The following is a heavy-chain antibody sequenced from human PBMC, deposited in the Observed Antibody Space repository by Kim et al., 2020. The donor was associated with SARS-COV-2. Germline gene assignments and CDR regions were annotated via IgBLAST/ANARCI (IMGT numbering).Heavy chain of an antibody. CDR3: AKDAYGDYAHLDY. Sequence: YADSVKGRFTISRDNSKNTLYLQMNSLRAEDTAVYYCAKDAYGDYAHLDYWGQGTLVTVSS. V-gene: IGHV3-23*01. J-gene: IGHJ4*02. D-gene: IGHD4-17*01.